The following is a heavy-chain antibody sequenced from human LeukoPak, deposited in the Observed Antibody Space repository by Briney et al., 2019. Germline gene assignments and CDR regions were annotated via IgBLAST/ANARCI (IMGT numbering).Heavy chain of an antibody. CDR2: IRYDGSNK. J-gene: IGHJ4*02. CDR3: ATTSHPYDLIDY. V-gene: IGHV3-30*02. Sequence: GGSLRLSCAASGFTFSSYGMHWVRQAPGKGPEWVVFIRYDGSNKYYADSVKGRFTISRDNSKNTLYLQMNSLRAEDTAVYYCATTSHPYDLIDYWGQGTLVTVSS. D-gene: IGHD3-3*01. CDR1: GFTFSSYG.